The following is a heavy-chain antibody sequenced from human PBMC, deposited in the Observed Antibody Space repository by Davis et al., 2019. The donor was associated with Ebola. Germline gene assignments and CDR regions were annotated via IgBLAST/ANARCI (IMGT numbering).Heavy chain of an antibody. CDR2: IRSKANSYAT. V-gene: IGHV3-73*01. Sequence: GGSLRLSCAASGFTFSGSAMHWVRQASGKGLEWVGRIRSKANSYATAYAASVKGRFTISSDDSKNTAYLQMNSLKTEDTAVNYCTVTTAGGGDYWGQGTLVTVSS. CDR1: GFTFSGSA. D-gene: IGHD3-22*01. CDR3: TVTTAGGGDY. J-gene: IGHJ4*02.